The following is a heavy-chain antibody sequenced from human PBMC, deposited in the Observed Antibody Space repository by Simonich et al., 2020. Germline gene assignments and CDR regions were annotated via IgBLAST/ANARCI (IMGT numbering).Heavy chain of an antibody. CDR2: INPNSGGT. D-gene: IGHD7-27*01. Sequence: QVQLVQSGAEVKKPGASVKVSCKASGYTFTGYYMHWVRQAPGQGRGWRGWINPNSGGTNYAQKFQGRVTMTRDTSISTAYMELSRLRSDDTAVYYCARGRLTGDKGAFDIWGQGTMVTVSS. V-gene: IGHV1-2*02. CDR1: GYTFTGYY. CDR3: ARGRLTGDKGAFDI. J-gene: IGHJ3*02.